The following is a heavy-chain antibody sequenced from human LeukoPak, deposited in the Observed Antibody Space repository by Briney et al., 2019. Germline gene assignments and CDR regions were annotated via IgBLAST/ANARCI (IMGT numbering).Heavy chain of an antibody. CDR2: INPNSGGT. Sequence: GAPVKVSCKASRYTFTDYYMHWVRQAPGQGLEWMGWINPNSGGTNYAQKFQGRVTMTRDTSISTAYMELSRLRSDDTAVYYCARGGWSLGYCSSSSCLDRFDPWGQGTLVTVSS. D-gene: IGHD2-2*01. CDR1: RYTFTDYY. CDR3: ARGGWSLGYCSSSSCLDRFDP. V-gene: IGHV1-2*02. J-gene: IGHJ5*02.